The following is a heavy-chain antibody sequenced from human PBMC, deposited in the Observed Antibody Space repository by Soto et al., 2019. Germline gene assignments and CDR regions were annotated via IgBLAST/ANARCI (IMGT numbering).Heavy chain of an antibody. V-gene: IGHV4-34*01. CDR3: ARGVRYEYIWGSYHTYYFDY. J-gene: IGHJ4*02. Sequence: PSETLSLTCAVYGGSFSGYYWSWIRQPPGKGLEWIGEINHSGSTNYNPSLKSRVTISVDTSKNQFSLKLSSVTAADTAVYYCARGVRYEYIWGSYHTYYFDYWGQGTLVTVSS. D-gene: IGHD3-16*01. CDR2: INHSGST. CDR1: GGSFSGYY.